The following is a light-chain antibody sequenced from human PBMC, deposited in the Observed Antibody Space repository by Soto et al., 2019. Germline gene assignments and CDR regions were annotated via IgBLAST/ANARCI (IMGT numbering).Light chain of an antibody. V-gene: IGKV1-39*01. CDR3: QQSHSTPST. CDR2: AAS. J-gene: IGKJ1*01. CDR1: QSISSY. Sequence: EIQMIQSPSSLSASVGDRVTITCRASQSISSYLNWYQQKPGKAPKLLIYAASSLQSGVPSRFSGSGSGTDFTLTISSLQPEDFATYYCQQSHSTPSTFGQGTKVDIK.